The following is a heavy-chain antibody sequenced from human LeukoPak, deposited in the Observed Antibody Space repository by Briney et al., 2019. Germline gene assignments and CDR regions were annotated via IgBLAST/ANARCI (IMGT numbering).Heavy chain of an antibody. Sequence: GGSLRLSCAASGFTFDDYAMHWVRQAPGKGLEWVSGISWNSGSIGYADSVKGRFTISRDNAKNSLYLQMNSLRAEDTALYYCAKDKGAVAGLNGMDVWGQGTTVTVSS. CDR3: AKDKGAVAGLNGMDV. CDR2: ISWNSGSI. J-gene: IGHJ6*02. V-gene: IGHV3-9*01. CDR1: GFTFDDYA. D-gene: IGHD6-19*01.